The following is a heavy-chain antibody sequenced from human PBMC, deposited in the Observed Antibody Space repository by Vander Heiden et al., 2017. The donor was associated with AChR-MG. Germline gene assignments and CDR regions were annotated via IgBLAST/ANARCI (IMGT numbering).Heavy chain of an antibody. CDR2: ISSSGGDT. D-gene: IGHD3-3*01. J-gene: IGHJ4*02. CDR3: AKKNPGVAPFDY. Sequence: EVQLLESGGGFVQPGGSLRLSCAASGFSFSSYAMSWVRQAPGKGLEWVSGISSSGGDTPYADSVKGRFTISRDNSKNTLYLQMNSLRAEDTAVYYCAKKNPGVAPFDYWGQGTLVTVSS. V-gene: IGHV3-23*01. CDR1: GFSFSSYA.